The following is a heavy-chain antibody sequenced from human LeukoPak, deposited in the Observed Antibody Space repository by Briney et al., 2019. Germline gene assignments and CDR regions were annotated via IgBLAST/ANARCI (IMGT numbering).Heavy chain of an antibody. V-gene: IGHV4-30-2*01. Sequence: SETLSLTCAVSGGSISSGSYSWSWIRQPPGKGLEWIGYIYHSGSTYYNPSLKSRVTISVDRSKNQFSLKLSSVTAADTAVYYCARSGRVYDAFDIWGQGTMVTVSS. CDR1: GGSISSGSYS. CDR2: IYHSGST. J-gene: IGHJ3*02. CDR3: ARSGRVYDAFDI. D-gene: IGHD1-14*01.